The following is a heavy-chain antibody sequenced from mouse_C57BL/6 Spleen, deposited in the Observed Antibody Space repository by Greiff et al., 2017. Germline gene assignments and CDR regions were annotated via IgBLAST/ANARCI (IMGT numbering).Heavy chain of an antibody. J-gene: IGHJ2*01. CDR2: IYPGSGNT. CDR1: GYTFTDYY. D-gene: IGHD3-2*02. CDR3: ARGGDSSGSYYFDD. Sequence: QVQLQQSGAELVRPGASVKLSCKASGYTFTDYYINWVKQRPGQGLEWIARIYPGSGNTYYNEKFKGKATLTAEKSSSTAYMQLSSLTSEDSAVYFCARGGDSSGSYYFDDWGQGTTLTVSS. V-gene: IGHV1-76*01.